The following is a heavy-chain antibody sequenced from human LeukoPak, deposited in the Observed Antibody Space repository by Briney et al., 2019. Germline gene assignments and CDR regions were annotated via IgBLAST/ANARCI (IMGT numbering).Heavy chain of an antibody. CDR3: ARAGRIAVAGGGYAFDI. Sequence: PGGSLRLSCAASGFTFSSDAMHWVRQAPGKGLEYVSAISSNGGSTYYANSVKGRFTISRDNSKNTLYLQMGSLRAEDMAVYYCARAGRIAVAGGGYAFDIWGQGTMVTVSS. CDR1: GFTFSSDA. D-gene: IGHD6-19*01. V-gene: IGHV3-64*01. CDR2: ISSNGGST. J-gene: IGHJ3*02.